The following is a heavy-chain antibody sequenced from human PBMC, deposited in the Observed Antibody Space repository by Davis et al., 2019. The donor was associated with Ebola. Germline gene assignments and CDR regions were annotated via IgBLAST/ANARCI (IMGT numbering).Heavy chain of an antibody. CDR3: ARDYGGNLGNY. D-gene: IGHD4-23*01. Sequence: ASVKVSCKASGGTFSSYAISWVRQAPGQGLEWMGWINPNSGGTNYAQKFQGRVTMTRDTSISTAYMELSRLRSDDTAVYYCARDYGGNLGNYWGQGTLVTVSS. CDR1: GGTFSSYA. J-gene: IGHJ4*02. CDR2: INPNSGGT. V-gene: IGHV1-2*02.